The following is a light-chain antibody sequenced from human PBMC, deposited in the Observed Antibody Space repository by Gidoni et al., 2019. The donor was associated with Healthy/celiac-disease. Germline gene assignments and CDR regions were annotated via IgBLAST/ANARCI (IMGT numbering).Light chain of an antibody. V-gene: IGKV2-30*01. Sequence: DVVMTQSPLSLPVTLGQPASISCRSSQSLVYSDGNTYLNWFQQRPGQSPRRLIYKVYNRDSGVPDRFSGSGSGTDFTLKISRVEAEDVGVYYCMQGTHWPWTFGQETKVEIK. CDR3: MQGTHWPWT. J-gene: IGKJ1*01. CDR2: KVY. CDR1: QSLVYSDGNTY.